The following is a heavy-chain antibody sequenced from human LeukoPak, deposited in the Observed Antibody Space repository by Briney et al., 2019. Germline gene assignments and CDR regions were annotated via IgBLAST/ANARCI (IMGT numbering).Heavy chain of an antibody. Sequence: GGSLRLSCLASKFTFNNYAMTWVRQAPGKGLEWVSSISGSGDNMDYADSVKGRFTISRDNSENTLYLQMNSLRGEDTAVHYCARDGYSGSYYRLYYFFMDVWGKGTTVTVSS. CDR3: ARDGYSGSYYRLYYFFMDV. CDR2: ISGSGDNM. D-gene: IGHD1-26*01. V-gene: IGHV3-23*01. J-gene: IGHJ6*03. CDR1: KFTFNNYA.